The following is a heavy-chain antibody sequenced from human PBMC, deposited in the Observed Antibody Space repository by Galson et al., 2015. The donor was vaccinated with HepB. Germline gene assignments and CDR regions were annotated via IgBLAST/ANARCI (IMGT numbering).Heavy chain of an antibody. D-gene: IGHD1-1*01. Sequence: SETLSLTCSVSGGSISSSSSYWGWIRQPPGKGLEWIGSIYYGGSTYYNPSLKSRVTISLETSNNQVSLKLSSVTAADTAVYYCANRYTITNYYFDYWGQGTLVTVSS. CDR1: GGSISSSSSY. CDR2: IYYGGST. J-gene: IGHJ4*02. CDR3: ANRYTITNYYFDY. V-gene: IGHV4-39*07.